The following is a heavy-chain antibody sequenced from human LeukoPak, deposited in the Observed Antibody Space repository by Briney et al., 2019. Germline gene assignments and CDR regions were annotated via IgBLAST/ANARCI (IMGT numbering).Heavy chain of an antibody. CDR2: ISSSSSYI. D-gene: IGHD6-19*01. Sequence: GGSLRLSCAASRFTFSSYSMNWVRQAPGKGLEWVSSISSSSSYIYYADSVKGRFTISRDNAKNSLYLQMNSLRAEDTAVYYCARDWDSSGPYYFDYWGQGTLVTVSS. CDR3: ARDWDSSGPYYFDY. CDR1: RFTFSSYS. J-gene: IGHJ4*02. V-gene: IGHV3-21*01.